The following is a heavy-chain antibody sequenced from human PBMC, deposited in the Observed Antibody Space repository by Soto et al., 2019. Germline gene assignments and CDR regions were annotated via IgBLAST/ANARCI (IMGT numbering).Heavy chain of an antibody. CDR3: VRDLEDIVVVAYGFDP. V-gene: IGHV1-3*01. J-gene: IGHJ5*02. Sequence: QVQLVQSGAEVKKPGASVKVSCKASGYTFTSYAMHWVRQAPGQRLEWMGWINAGNGNTKYSQKFQGRVTITRDTSASTAYMELSSLRSEDTAVYYCVRDLEDIVVVAYGFDPWGQGTLVTVSS. CDR2: INAGNGNT. D-gene: IGHD2-15*01. CDR1: GYTFTSYA.